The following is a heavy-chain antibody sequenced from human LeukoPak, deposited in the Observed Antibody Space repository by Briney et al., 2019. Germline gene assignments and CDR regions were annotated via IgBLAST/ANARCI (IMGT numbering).Heavy chain of an antibody. V-gene: IGHV1-18*01. CDR3: ARVYYDFWSGYYTLLHFDY. CDR1: GYAFTSYG. J-gene: IGHJ4*02. Sequence: ASVKVSCKASGYAFTSYGISWVRQAPGQGLEWMGWISAYNGNTNYAQKLQGRVTMTTDTSTSTAYMELRSLRSDDTAVYYCARVYYDFWSGYYTLLHFDYWGQGTLVTVSS. CDR2: ISAYNGNT. D-gene: IGHD3-3*01.